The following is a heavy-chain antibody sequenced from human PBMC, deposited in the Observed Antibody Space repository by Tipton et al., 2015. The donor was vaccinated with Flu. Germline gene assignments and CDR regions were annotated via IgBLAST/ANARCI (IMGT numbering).Heavy chain of an antibody. CDR3: ARLYYYDSSGYYYGGWFDP. V-gene: IGHV4-4*02. Sequence: TLSLTCAVSGGSISGSNWWSWVRQPPGKGLEWIGEIYHSGSTNYNPSLKSRVTISVDTSKNQFSLKLSSVTAADTAVYYCARLYYYDSSGYYYGGWFDPWGQGTLVTVSS. J-gene: IGHJ5*02. D-gene: IGHD3-22*01. CDR2: IYHSGST. CDR1: GGSISGSNW.